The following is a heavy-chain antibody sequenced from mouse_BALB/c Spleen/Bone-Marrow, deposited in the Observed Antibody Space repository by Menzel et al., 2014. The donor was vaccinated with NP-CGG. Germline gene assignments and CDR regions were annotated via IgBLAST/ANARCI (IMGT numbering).Heavy chain of an antibody. CDR2: IYPGDGDT. D-gene: IGHD2-1*01. V-gene: IGHV1-80*01. J-gene: IGHJ2*01. CDR1: GYAFSSYW. CDR3: AFGNYDFDY. Sequence: VQHQQSGAELVRPGSSVKISCKASGYAFSSYWMNWVKQRPGQGLEWIGQIYPGDGDTNYSGKFKGKATLTADESSSTAYMQLSSLTSEDSAVYFCAFGNYDFDYWGQSTTLTVSS.